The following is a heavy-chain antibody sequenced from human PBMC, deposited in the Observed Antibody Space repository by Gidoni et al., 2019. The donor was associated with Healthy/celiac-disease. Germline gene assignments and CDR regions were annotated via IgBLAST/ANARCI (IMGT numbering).Heavy chain of an antibody. CDR3: ARVGWGYCTGGVCYYFDY. V-gene: IGHV4-4*07. J-gene: IGHJ4*02. Sequence: QLQLQQSATGLVKPSEPLPLSCTVAARSISPSYWSWIRQPAGQGLEWTGRSYTSGSTNYNPSLKCQVTMSVDTSKTQFSLKLSSVTAADTAVYYCARVGWGYCTGGVCYYFDYWGQGTLVTVSS. CDR1: ARSISPSY. D-gene: IGHD2-8*02. CDR2: SYTSGST.